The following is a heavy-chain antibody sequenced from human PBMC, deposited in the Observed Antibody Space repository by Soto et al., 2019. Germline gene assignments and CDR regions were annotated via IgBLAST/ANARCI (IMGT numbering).Heavy chain of an antibody. V-gene: IGHV4-39*01. CDR2: IYYSGST. D-gene: IGHD5-18*01. J-gene: IGHJ4*02. CDR3: ARLQLWSRSFDY. CDR1: GGSISSSSYY. Sequence: QLQLQESGPGLVKPSETLSLTCTVSGGSISSSSYYWGWIRQPPGKGLEWIGSIYYSGSTYYNPSLKSRVTISVDTSKNQFSLKLSSVTAADTAVYYCARLQLWSRSFDYWGQGTLVTVSS.